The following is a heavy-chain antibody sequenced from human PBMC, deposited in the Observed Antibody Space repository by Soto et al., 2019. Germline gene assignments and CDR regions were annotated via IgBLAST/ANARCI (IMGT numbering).Heavy chain of an antibody. V-gene: IGHV1-46*01. J-gene: IGHJ4*02. CDR1: GYTFIDYY. CDR3: ASSTTGVNRYVR. Sequence: QVQLVQSGAEVKKPGASVKVSCKASGYTFIDYYMNWVRQAPGQGLEWMGRIYPSGGNTNYAQKFQGRVTMTRDTSTSTVYMELSGLRSDDTAVYYCASSTTGVNRYVRWGQGTLITVSS. CDR2: IYPSGGNT. D-gene: IGHD1-1*01.